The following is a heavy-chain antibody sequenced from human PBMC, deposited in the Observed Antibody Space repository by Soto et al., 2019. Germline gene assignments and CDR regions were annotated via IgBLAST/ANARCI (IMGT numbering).Heavy chain of an antibody. CDR1: GFTFSNAW. CDR3: TTESYDFWSGYYTKYYYYMDV. D-gene: IGHD3-3*01. Sequence: GGSLRLSCAASGFTFSNAWMSWVRQAPGKGLEWVGRIKSKTDGGTTDYAAPVKGRFTISRDDSKNTLYLQMNSLKTEDTAVYYCTTESYDFWSGYYTKYYYYMDVWGKGTTVTVSS. CDR2: IKSKTDGGTT. V-gene: IGHV3-15*01. J-gene: IGHJ6*03.